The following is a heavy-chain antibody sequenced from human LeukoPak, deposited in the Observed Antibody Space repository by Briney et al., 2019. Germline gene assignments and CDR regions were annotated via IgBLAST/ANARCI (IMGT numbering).Heavy chain of an antibody. CDR3: ASPGVATTSDAFDI. Sequence: PSETLSLTCTVSGGSISSHYWSWIRQPPGKGLEWIGYIYYSGSTNYNPSLKSRVTISVDTSMNQFSLKLSSVTAADTAVYYCASPGVATTSDAFDIWGQGTMVTVSS. J-gene: IGHJ3*02. CDR2: IYYSGST. V-gene: IGHV4-59*11. D-gene: IGHD5-12*01. CDR1: GGSISSHY.